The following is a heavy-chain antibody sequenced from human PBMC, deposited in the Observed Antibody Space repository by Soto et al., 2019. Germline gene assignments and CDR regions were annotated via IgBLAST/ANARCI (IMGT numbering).Heavy chain of an antibody. CDR1: GFTFSSYA. V-gene: IGHV3-30-3*01. CDR2: ISYGGTNK. J-gene: IGHJ4*02. Sequence: PGGSLRLSCAASGFTFSSYAMHWVRQAPGKGLEWVAVISYGGTNKYYADSVKGRFTISRGNSKNTLYLQMNSLRAEDTAVYYCVREAAGLDYWGQGTLVTVSS. D-gene: IGHD6-13*01. CDR3: VREAAGLDY.